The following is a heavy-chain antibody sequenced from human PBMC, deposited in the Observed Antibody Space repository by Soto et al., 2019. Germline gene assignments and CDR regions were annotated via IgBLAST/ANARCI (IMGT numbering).Heavy chain of an antibody. Sequence: GESLKISCQASGYTFTNYWIGWVRQMPRKGLEWMGIIYPGDFDTTYSRSFQGQVTLSVDKSISTAYLQWRSLKASDTAMYYCARRHDDILTGAYYGMDVWGQGTTVTVSS. CDR1: GYTFTNYW. J-gene: IGHJ6*02. CDR2: IYPGDFDT. V-gene: IGHV5-51*01. D-gene: IGHD3-9*01. CDR3: ARRHDDILTGAYYGMDV.